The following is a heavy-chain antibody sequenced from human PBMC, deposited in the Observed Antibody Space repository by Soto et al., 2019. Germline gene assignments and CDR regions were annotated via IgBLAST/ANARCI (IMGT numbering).Heavy chain of an antibody. CDR2: FYYSEST. V-gene: IGHV4-39*01. Sequence: SDTLSLTCTSSGGSISSGSFYCAWISQPPGKGLEWIGNFYYSESTDYNPSLKSRVTISLEPSKNTISPVLTSVTAADTSVYYCARRVRWAAGQYYYYYGMDVWGQGTTVTVSS. D-gene: IGHD6-13*01. J-gene: IGHJ6*02. CDR3: ARRVRWAAGQYYYYYGMDV. CDR1: GGSISSGSFY.